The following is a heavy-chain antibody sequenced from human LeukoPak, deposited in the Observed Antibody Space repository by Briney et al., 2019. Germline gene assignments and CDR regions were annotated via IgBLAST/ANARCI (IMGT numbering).Heavy chain of an antibody. Sequence: GGTLRLSCAASGFTFSSYGMSWVRQAPGKGLECVSGISGSGGNTYYADSVKGRFTISRDNSNTTLYLQMNSLRAEDTAVYYCAKDKEKVLLWFGELLPRSFDYWGQGTLVTVSS. CDR2: ISGSGGNT. CDR1: GFTFSSYG. V-gene: IGHV3-23*01. CDR3: AKDKEKVLLWFGELLPRSFDY. D-gene: IGHD3-10*01. J-gene: IGHJ4*02.